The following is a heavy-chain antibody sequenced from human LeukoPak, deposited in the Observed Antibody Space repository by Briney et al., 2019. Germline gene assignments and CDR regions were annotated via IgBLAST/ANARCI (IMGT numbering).Heavy chain of an antibody. D-gene: IGHD3-22*01. J-gene: IGHJ4*01. CDR2: ISSSSSYI. Sequence: GGSLRLSCAASGFTFSSYSMNWVRQAPGKGLEWGSSISSSSSYIYYADSVKGRFTISRDNAKNSLYLQMNSLRAEDTAVYYCASNYDSSGYYGLDYWGHGTLVTVTS. CDR1: GFTFSSYS. V-gene: IGHV3-21*01. CDR3: ASNYDSSGYYGLDY.